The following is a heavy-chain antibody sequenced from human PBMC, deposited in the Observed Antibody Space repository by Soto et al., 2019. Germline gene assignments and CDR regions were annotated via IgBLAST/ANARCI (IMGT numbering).Heavy chain of an antibody. CDR1: GFTFRDYV. D-gene: IGHD6-6*01. V-gene: IGHV3-23*01. Sequence: EVQLLESGGGLVQPGGSRRLSCAASGFTFRDYVMNWVRQAPGKGLECVAGISGSVGNTYYADSVKGRFTISRDSSNNKLYLQTNSLIAEDTAVYFCTQEVIGARRGPAYWGQGTLVTVSS. J-gene: IGHJ4*02. CDR2: ISGSVGNT. CDR3: TQEVIGARRGPAY.